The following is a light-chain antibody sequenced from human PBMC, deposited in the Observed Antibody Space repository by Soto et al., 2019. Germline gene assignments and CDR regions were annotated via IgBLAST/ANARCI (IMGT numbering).Light chain of an antibody. Sequence: QSVVTQPPSASGTPGQRVTISCSGSRSNIGSNTVNWYQQVPGTAPKVLIYGNNQRPSGVPDRFSGSKSGTSASLAISGLQSEDEADYYCAAWDHSQSVVFGGGTKLTVL. CDR2: GNN. CDR1: RSNIGSNT. V-gene: IGLV1-44*01. CDR3: AAWDHSQSVV. J-gene: IGLJ2*01.